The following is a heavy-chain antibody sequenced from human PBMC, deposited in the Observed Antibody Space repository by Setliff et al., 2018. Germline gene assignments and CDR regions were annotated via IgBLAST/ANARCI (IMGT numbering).Heavy chain of an antibody. CDR1: GGTFSSYA. Sequence: SVKVSCKATGGTFSSYAISWVRQAPGQGLAWMGGIIPILGIANYAQKFQGRVTMTADKSTSTAYMELSSLRSDDTAVYYCARAGKRITMVREVEARLLYDYWGQGTLVTVSS. J-gene: IGHJ4*02. V-gene: IGHV1-69*10. CDR2: IIPILGIA. D-gene: IGHD3-10*01. CDR3: ARAGKRITMVREVEARLLYDY.